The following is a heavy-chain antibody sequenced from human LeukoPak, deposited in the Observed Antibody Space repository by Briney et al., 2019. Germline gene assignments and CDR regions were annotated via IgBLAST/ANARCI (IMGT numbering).Heavy chain of an antibody. CDR3: TTDRYSGSYPRPDFDY. Sequence: GGSLRLSCAASGFTFSNAWMSWVRQAPGKGLEWVGRIKSKTDGGTTDYAAPVKGRFTISRDDSKNTLYLQMNSLKTEDTAVYYCTTDRYSGSYPRPDFDYWGQGTLVTVSS. V-gene: IGHV3-15*01. CDR1: GFTFSNAW. CDR2: IKSKTDGGTT. D-gene: IGHD1-26*01. J-gene: IGHJ4*02.